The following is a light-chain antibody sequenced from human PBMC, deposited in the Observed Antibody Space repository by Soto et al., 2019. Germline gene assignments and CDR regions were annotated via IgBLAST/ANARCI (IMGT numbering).Light chain of an antibody. CDR1: QDINSY. V-gene: IGKV1-9*01. Sequence: DIQLTQSPSFLSASVGDRVTITCRASQDINSYLAWYQQKPGKAPKLLIFGASSLQSGVPSRFSGSGSRTEFTLTISSLQPEDFATYYCQQSYSTLRTFGQGTKVEIK. CDR3: QQSYSTLRT. J-gene: IGKJ1*01. CDR2: GAS.